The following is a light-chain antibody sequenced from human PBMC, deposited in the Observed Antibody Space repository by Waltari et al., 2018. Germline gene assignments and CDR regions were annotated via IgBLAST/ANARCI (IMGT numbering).Light chain of an antibody. CDR2: GAS. J-gene: IGKJ4*01. CDR1: QSVSSNY. V-gene: IGKV3-20*01. CDR3: QEFGTSRGLS. Sequence: EIVLTQSPDTLSLSPGERATLSCRASQSVSSNYLAWYQQKPGQAPRLVIYGASTRATGIPDRFSGSGSGTDFTLTISRLEPEDFAGYYCQEFGTSRGLSFGGGTKVEIK.